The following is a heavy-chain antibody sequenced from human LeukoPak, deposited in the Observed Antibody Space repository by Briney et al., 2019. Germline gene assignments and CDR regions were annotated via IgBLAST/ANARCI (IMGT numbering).Heavy chain of an antibody. CDR1: GFTFSSYS. D-gene: IGHD2-15*01. Sequence: GGSLRLSCAASGFTFSSYSMNWVRQAPGKGLEWVSSISSSSSYIYYADSVKGRFTISRDNAKNSLYLQMNSLRAEDTAVYYCARDSVGYCSGGSCQSGYDYWGQGTLVTVSS. V-gene: IGHV3-21*01. CDR2: ISSSSSYI. CDR3: ARDSVGYCSGGSCQSGYDY. J-gene: IGHJ4*02.